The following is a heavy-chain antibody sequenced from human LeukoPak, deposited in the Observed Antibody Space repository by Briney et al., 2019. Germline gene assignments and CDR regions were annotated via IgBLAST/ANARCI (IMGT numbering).Heavy chain of an antibody. Sequence: ASVKVSCKASGYTFTSYGISWVRQAPGQGLEWMGWISAYNGNTNYAQKLQGRVTMTTDTSTSTAYMELRSLRSDDTAVYYCARDCGYSYGFCYDYYYGMDVWGQGTTVTVSS. D-gene: IGHD5-18*01. CDR3: ARDCGYSYGFCYDYYYGMDV. V-gene: IGHV1-18*01. J-gene: IGHJ6*02. CDR1: GYTFTSYG. CDR2: ISAYNGNT.